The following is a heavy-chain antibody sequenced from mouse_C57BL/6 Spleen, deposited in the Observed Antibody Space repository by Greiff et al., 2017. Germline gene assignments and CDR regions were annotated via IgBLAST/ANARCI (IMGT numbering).Heavy chain of an antibody. CDR3: ARGDGPYYAMDY. Sequence: QVQLKQSGAELVRPGASVKLSCKASGYTFTDYYINWVKQRPGQGLEWIARIYPGSGNTYYNEKFKGKATLTAEKSSSTAYMQLSSLTSEDSAVYFCARGDGPYYAMDYWGQGTSVTVSS. V-gene: IGHV1-76*01. CDR1: GYTFTDYY. D-gene: IGHD2-3*01. J-gene: IGHJ4*01. CDR2: IYPGSGNT.